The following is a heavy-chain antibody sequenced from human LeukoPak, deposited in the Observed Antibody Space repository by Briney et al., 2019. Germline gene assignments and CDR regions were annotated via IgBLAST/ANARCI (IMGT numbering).Heavy chain of an antibody. CDR2: IYPGDSDT. CDR1: GYSFTSYW. CDR3: ARLGCSSTSCYRNWFDP. D-gene: IGHD2-2*01. V-gene: IGHV5-51*01. Sequence: GESLKISCKGSGYSFTSYWIGWVRQMPGKGLEWMGIIYPGDSDTRYSPSFQGRVTISADKSISTAYLQWSSLKASDTAMYYCARLGCSSTSCYRNWFDPWGQGTLVTVSS. J-gene: IGHJ5*02.